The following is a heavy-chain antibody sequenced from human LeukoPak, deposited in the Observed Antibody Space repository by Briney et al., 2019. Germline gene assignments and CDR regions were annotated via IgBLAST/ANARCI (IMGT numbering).Heavy chain of an antibody. J-gene: IGHJ3*02. D-gene: IGHD3-22*01. Sequence: PSETLSLTCAVYGGSFSGYYWSWIRQPPGKGLEWIGEINHSGSTNYNPSLKSRVTISVDTSKNQFSLKLSSVTAADMAVYYCGIDSSGYLGDAFDIWGQGTMVTVSS. V-gene: IGHV4-34*01. CDR3: GIDSSGYLGDAFDI. CDR2: INHSGST. CDR1: GGSFSGYY.